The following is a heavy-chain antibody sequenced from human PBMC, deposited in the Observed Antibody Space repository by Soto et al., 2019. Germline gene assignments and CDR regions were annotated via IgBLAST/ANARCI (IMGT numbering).Heavy chain of an antibody. J-gene: IGHJ4*02. CDR2: IYYTGST. D-gene: IGHD3-10*01. Sequence: QVQLQESGPGLVKPSETLSLTCTVSGGSLSSYYRRWVRQPPGKGLEWIGHIYYTGSTNYNASLKSRVTISVDTSKNQFSLKLSSVTAADTAVYYCARGLDYYGSSDYWGQGTLVTVSS. CDR3: ARGLDYYGSSDY. CDR1: GGSLSSYY. V-gene: IGHV4-59*01.